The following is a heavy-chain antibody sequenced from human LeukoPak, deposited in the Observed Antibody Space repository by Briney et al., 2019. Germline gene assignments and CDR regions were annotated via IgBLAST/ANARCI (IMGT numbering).Heavy chain of an antibody. CDR3: AKDHESDGYPCLDH. CDR2: ISASGP. Sequence: GGSLRLSCAASGFTFSGLAMTWVRQAPGKGLEWVSTISASGPYYADAVRGRFTISRDNSRNTLSLQMDSLRAEDTAVYYCAKDHESDGYPCLDHWGLGALVTVSS. J-gene: IGHJ4*02. CDR1: GFTFSGLA. D-gene: IGHD3-22*01. V-gene: IGHV3-23*01.